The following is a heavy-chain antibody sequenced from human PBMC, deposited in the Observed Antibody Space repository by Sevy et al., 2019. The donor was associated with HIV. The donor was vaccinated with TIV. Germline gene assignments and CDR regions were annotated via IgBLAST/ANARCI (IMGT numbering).Heavy chain of an antibody. CDR1: GGSSSGHY. V-gene: IGHV4-59*11. J-gene: IGHJ4*02. D-gene: IGHD3-22*01. Sequence: SETLSLTCTVSGGSSSGHYWGWIRQSPGKGLEWIAYMYDSGSSNYNTSLRSRVTISVDTSKNQISLRLSSVTAADTAVYYCARGDALTYYDTSGFQNYFDSWGPGNLVTVSS. CDR2: MYDSGSS. CDR3: ARGDALTYYDTSGFQNYFDS.